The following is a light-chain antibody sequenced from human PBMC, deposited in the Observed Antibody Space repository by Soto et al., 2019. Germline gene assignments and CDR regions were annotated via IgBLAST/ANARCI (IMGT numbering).Light chain of an antibody. Sequence: DIQMTQSPSSVSASVGDRVTITCQASQDISDYLNWYQLKPGKAPELLIYDASNLETGVPSRFSGSGSGTDFTFTISSLRPEDIATYYCHQYDNVPQTFGQGTKVEIK. CDR1: QDISDY. V-gene: IGKV1-33*01. CDR3: HQYDNVPQT. CDR2: DAS. J-gene: IGKJ1*01.